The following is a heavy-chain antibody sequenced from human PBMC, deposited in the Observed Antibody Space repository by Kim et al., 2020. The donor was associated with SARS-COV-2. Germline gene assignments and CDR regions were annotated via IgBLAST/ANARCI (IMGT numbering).Heavy chain of an antibody. CDR2: INPNSGGT. J-gene: IGHJ6*02. Sequence: ASVKVSCKASGYTFTGYYMHWVRQAPGQGLEWMGWINPNSGGTNYAQKFQGWVTMTRDTSISTAYMELSRLRSDDTAVYYCARGDSASSWYDDYYYYGMDVWGQGTTVTVSS. CDR1: GYTFTGYY. D-gene: IGHD6-13*01. V-gene: IGHV1-2*04. CDR3: ARGDSASSWYDDYYYYGMDV.